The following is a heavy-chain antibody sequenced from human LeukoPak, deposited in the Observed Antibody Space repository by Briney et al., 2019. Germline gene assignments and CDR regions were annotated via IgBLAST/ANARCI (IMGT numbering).Heavy chain of an antibody. CDR3: AKALLYCGVDCSVNVGDY. Sequence: GGSLRLSCAASGLSFSNYAMSWVRQAPGKGLEWVSTISSRAGSTYYADSVKGRFTISRDNSKNTLYLLMNSLRAEDTAVYYCAKALLYCGVDCSVNVGDYWGQGTLVTVSS. CDR1: GLSFSNYA. J-gene: IGHJ4*02. CDR2: ISSRAGST. D-gene: IGHD2-21*02. V-gene: IGHV3-23*01.